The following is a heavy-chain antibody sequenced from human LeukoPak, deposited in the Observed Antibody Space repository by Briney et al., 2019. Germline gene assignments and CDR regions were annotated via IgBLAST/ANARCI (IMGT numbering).Heavy chain of an antibody. J-gene: IGHJ4*02. V-gene: IGHV1-2*02. CDR1: GYTFSGYY. D-gene: IGHD3-10*01. CDR3: ARVGEYGSGSYLLY. CDR2: INPNSGGT. Sequence: ASVKVSCKASGYTFSGYYMHWVRQAPGQGLEWMGWINPNSGGTNYAQEFQGRVTMTRDTSISTAYMELSRLTSDDTAVYYCARVGEYGSGSYLLYWGQGTLVTVSS.